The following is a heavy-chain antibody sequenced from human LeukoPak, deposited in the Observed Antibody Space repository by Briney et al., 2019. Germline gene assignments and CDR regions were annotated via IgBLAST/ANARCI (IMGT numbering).Heavy chain of an antibody. J-gene: IGHJ4*02. CDR1: GFTFNNAW. CDR3: TTVGGDYYVLPPFDY. Sequence: PGGSLRLSCAASGFTFNNAWMNWVRQAPGEGLEWVGRIKSKTDGGTIDYAAPVKGRFTISRDDSKNTLYLQMNSLKTEDTAVYYCTTVGGDYYVLPPFDYWGQGTLVAVSS. V-gene: IGHV3-15*01. CDR2: IKSKTDGGTI. D-gene: IGHD3-10*02.